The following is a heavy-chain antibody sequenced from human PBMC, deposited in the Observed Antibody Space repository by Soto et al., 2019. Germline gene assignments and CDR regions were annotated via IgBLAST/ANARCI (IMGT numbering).Heavy chain of an antibody. CDR2: IRRKANSYAT. CDR3: TAWNSGSQTDY. V-gene: IGHV3-73*02. Sequence: EVQLVESGGGLVQPGGSLKLSCAASGFTFSGSAMHWVRQASGKGREWVARIRRKANSYATAYAASVKGRFTISRDDSKNTAYLQMNSLKTEDTAVYYCTAWNSGSQTDYWGQGTLVTVSS. J-gene: IGHJ4*02. D-gene: IGHD1-26*01. CDR1: GFTFSGSA.